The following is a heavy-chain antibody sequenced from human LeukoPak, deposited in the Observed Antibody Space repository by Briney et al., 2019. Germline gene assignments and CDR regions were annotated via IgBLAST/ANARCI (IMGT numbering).Heavy chain of an antibody. D-gene: IGHD2-21*01. CDR3: ARLSGDRNWFDP. Sequence: GASVKVSCKASGYTFTGYYMHWARQAPGQGLEWMGWINPNSGGTNYAQKFQGRVTMTRDTSISTAYMELSRLRSDDTAVFYCARLSGDRNWFDPWGQGILVTVSS. CDR2: INPNSGGT. CDR1: GYTFTGYY. V-gene: IGHV1-2*02. J-gene: IGHJ5*02.